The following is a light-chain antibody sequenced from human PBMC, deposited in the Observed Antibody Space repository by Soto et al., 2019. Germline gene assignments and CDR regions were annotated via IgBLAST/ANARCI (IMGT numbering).Light chain of an antibody. CDR3: QQYNSYPTT. CDR1: QSISSW. CDR2: KAS. V-gene: IGKV1-5*03. J-gene: IGKJ2*01. Sequence: DIQMTQSPSTLSASVGDRVTITCRASQSISSWLAWYQQKPGKAPKLLIYKASSLESGVPSRFSGSGSGTEFTLTISSLQPDDFATYYCQQYNSYPTTFGQGTKLEFK.